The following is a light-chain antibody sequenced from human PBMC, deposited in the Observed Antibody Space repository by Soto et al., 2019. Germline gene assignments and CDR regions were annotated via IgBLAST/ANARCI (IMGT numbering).Light chain of an antibody. V-gene: IGLV3-1*01. CDR1: KLGNKY. CDR2: QDT. J-gene: IGLJ2*01. CDR3: QAWDGTTAV. Sequence: SSELTQPPSVSVSPGQTASITCSGDKLGNKYVCWYQQKPGQSPVLVIYQDTKRPSGIPERFSGSNSGNTATLTISGTQAMDEADYYCQAWDGTTAVFGGGTKLTVL.